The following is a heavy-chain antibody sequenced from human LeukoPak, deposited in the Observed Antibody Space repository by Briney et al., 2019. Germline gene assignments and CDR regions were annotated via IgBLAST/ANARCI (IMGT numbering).Heavy chain of an antibody. D-gene: IGHD3-22*01. CDR1: GFTFSDFY. Sequence: GGSLRLSCEASGFTFSDFYMTWIRQAPGKGLEWVSYISNRGSTIHYADSVRGRFTISRDNAKKSLYLQMNSLRAEDTAVYYCARSADRSGYFREITLYYFDYWGQGTLVTVSS. V-gene: IGHV3-11*01. J-gene: IGHJ4*02. CDR2: ISNRGSTI. CDR3: ARSADRSGYFREITLYYFDY.